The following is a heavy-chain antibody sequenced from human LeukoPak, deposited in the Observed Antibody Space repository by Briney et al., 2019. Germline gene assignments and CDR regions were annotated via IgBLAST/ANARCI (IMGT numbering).Heavy chain of an antibody. Sequence: PSETLSLTCTVSGGSISSSSYYWGWIRQPPGKGLEWIGSIYYSGSTYYNPSLKSRVTISVDTSKNQFSLKLSSVTAADTAVYYCALQWDYDYVWGTRRYYFDYWGQGTLVTVSS. CDR3: ALQWDYDYVWGTRRYYFDY. CDR2: IYYSGST. D-gene: IGHD3-16*01. J-gene: IGHJ4*02. CDR1: GGSISSSSYY. V-gene: IGHV4-39*01.